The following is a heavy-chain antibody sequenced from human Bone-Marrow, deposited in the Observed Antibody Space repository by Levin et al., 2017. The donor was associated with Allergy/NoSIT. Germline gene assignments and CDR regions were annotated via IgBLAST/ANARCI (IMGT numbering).Heavy chain of an antibody. V-gene: IGHV3-9*01. J-gene: IGHJ4*02. Sequence: GGSLRLSCAASGFTFDDYAMHWVRQVPGKGLEWVSSINWNSGSIFYAESVKGRFTISSDNANNSLFLQISSLRPEDTALYYCSKDRQSIAGGADYWGQGTLVTVSS. CDR3: SKDRQSIAGGADY. CDR2: INWNSGSI. CDR1: GFTFDDYA. D-gene: IGHD2-21*01.